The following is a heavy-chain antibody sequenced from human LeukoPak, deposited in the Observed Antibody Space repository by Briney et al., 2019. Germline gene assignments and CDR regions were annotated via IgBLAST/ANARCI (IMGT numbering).Heavy chain of an antibody. CDR3: ASTNAADSSGYYPYYYGMDV. D-gene: IGHD3-22*01. CDR1: GFTVSSNY. J-gene: IGHJ6*02. V-gene: IGHV3-66*01. CDR2: IYSGGST. Sequence: QPGGSLRLSCAASGFTVSSNYMSWVRQAPGKGLEWVSVIYSGGSTYYADSVKGRFTISRDNSKNTLYLQMNSLRAEGTAVYYCASTNAADSSGYYPYYYGMDVWGQGTTVTVSS.